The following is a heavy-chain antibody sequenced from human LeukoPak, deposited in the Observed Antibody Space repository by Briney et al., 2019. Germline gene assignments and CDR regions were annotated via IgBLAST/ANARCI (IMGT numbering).Heavy chain of an antibody. CDR2: ISGTSGRA. Sequence: GGSLRLSCAGSGFTFNNYAMSWVRQAPGKGLEWVSGISGTSGRAYYADSVKGRFTISRDNSKNTLFLQMNSLRAEDTAVYYCAKDLPSNIIAASYYFDYWGQGTLVTVSS. D-gene: IGHD6-6*01. CDR3: AKDLPSNIIAASYYFDY. J-gene: IGHJ4*02. V-gene: IGHV3-23*01. CDR1: GFTFNNYA.